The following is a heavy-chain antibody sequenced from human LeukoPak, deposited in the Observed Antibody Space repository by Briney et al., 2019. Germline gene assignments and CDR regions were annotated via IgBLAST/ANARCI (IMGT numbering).Heavy chain of an antibody. D-gene: IGHD2-2*03. CDR1: GRSISSYY. CDR3: ARGRRLDDDRNYYYGMDV. J-gene: IGHJ6*02. CDR2: IYYSGST. V-gene: IGHV4-59*01. Sequence: SETLSLTCTVSGRSISSYYWSGIRQPPGKGLEWIGYIYYSGSTNYNPSLKSRVTISVDTSKNQFSLKLSSVTAVDTAVYFCARGRRLDDDRNYYYGMDVWGQGTTVTVSS.